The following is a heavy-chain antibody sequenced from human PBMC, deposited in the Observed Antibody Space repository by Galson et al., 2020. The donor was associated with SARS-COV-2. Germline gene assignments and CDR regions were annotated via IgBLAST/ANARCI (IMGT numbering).Heavy chain of an antibody. CDR1: GYTFTSYG. CDR2: ISAYNGNT. D-gene: IGHD2-21*02. V-gene: IGHV1-18*04. CDR3: ARPRGYCGGDCYTSPYYYYGMDV. J-gene: IGHJ6*02. Sequence: ASVKVSYKASGYTFTSYGISWVRQAPGQGLEWIGWISAYNGNTNYAQKLQGRVTMTTDTSTSTAYMELRSLRSDDTAVYYCARPRGYCGGDCYTSPYYYYGMDVWGQGTTVTVSS.